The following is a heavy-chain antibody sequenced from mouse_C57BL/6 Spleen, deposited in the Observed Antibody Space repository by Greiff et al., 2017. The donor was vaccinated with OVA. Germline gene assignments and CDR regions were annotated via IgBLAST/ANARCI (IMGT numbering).Heavy chain of an antibody. CDR1: GYTFTDYN. Sequence: VQLQQSGPELVKPGASVKIPCKASGYTFTDYNMDWVKQSHGKSLEWIGDINPNNGGTIYNQKFKGKATLTVDKSSSTAYMELRSLTSEDTAVYYCARWGYYGSSLYYFDYWGQGTTLTVSS. J-gene: IGHJ2*01. CDR2: INPNNGGT. V-gene: IGHV1-18*01. CDR3: ARWGYYGSSLYYFDY. D-gene: IGHD1-1*01.